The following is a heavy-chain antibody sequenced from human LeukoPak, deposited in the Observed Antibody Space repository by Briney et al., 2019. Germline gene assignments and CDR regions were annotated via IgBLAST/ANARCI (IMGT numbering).Heavy chain of an antibody. CDR2: IYYSGST. V-gene: IGHV4-59*08. Sequence: SETLSLTCTVSGGSISSYYWSWIRQPPGKGLEWIGYIYYSGSTNYNPSLKSRVTISVDTSKNQFSLKLSSVTAADTAVYYCARQSAGYDFWSGFDYWGQGTLVTVSS. CDR3: ARQSAGYDFWSGFDY. D-gene: IGHD3-3*01. CDR1: GGSISSYY. J-gene: IGHJ4*02.